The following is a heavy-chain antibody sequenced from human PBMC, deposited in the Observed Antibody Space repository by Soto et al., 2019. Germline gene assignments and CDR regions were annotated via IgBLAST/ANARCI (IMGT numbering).Heavy chain of an antibody. Sequence: SETLSLTCAVSGYSVTSNVWWSWVRQPPGKGLEWIGEAYHNGLTDYNPSLKSRVTMSVDTSKNEFSLKLTSLTAADTAIYYCARDAAVPGESDRFDYWGQGTLVTVSS. CDR2: AYHNGLT. CDR3: ARDAAVPGESDRFDY. J-gene: IGHJ4*02. D-gene: IGHD6-19*01. V-gene: IGHV4-4*02. CDR1: GYSVTSNVW.